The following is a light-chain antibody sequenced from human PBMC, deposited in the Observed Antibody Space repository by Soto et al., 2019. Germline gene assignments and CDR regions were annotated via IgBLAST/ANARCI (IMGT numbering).Light chain of an antibody. CDR3: QQYNTHRWT. CDR2: DAS. V-gene: IGKV1-5*01. Sequence: DSQMTQSPSTLSASVGDRVTITCRASQSIISWLAWYQQKPGKAPKLLVYDASSLESGVPSRFRGSGSGTEFSLIISSLQPDDFATYHCQQYNTHRWTFGQGTKVAIK. J-gene: IGKJ1*01. CDR1: QSIISW.